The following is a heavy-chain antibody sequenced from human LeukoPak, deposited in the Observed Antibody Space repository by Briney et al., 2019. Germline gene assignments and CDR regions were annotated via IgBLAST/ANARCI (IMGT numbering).Heavy chain of an antibody. V-gene: IGHV4-4*02. CDR3: ARVPYGDYYYYYYGMDV. CDR1: GGSISSNNW. Sequence: PSETLSLTCTVSGGSISSNNWWSWVRPPPGKGLEWIGETHHSGSTNYNPSLKSRVNISVDMSKNQFSLKLSSVTAADTAVYYCARVPYGDYYYYYYGMDVWGQGTTVTVSS. CDR2: THHSGST. J-gene: IGHJ6*02. D-gene: IGHD4-17*01.